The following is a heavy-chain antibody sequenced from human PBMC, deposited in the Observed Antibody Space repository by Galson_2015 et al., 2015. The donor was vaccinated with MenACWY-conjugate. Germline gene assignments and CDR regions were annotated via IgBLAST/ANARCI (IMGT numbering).Heavy chain of an antibody. CDR3: ARDRPTQLPEGYYYYYYGMDV. Sequence: SVKVSCKASGYTFTSYGISWVRQAPGQGLEWMGWISAYNGNTNYAQKLQGRVTMTTDTSTSTAYMELRSLRSDDTAVYYCARDRPTQLPEGYYYYYYGMDVWGQGTTVTVSS. J-gene: IGHJ6*02. CDR1: GYTFTSYG. V-gene: IGHV1-18*01. CDR2: ISAYNGNT. D-gene: IGHD2-2*01.